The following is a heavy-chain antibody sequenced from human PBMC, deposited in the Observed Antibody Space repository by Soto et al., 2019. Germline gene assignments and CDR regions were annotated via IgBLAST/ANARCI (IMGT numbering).Heavy chain of an antibody. V-gene: IGHV3-11*06. CDR1: GFTFSDYY. J-gene: IGHJ4*02. Sequence: GGSLRLSCAAPGFTFSDYYMSWIRQAPGKGLEWVSYISSSSSYTIYADSVKGRFTISRDNAKNSLYLQMNSLRAEDTAVYYCARVEYSSSYYFDYWGQGTLVTVSS. CDR3: ARVEYSSSYYFDY. D-gene: IGHD6-6*01. CDR2: ISSSSSYT.